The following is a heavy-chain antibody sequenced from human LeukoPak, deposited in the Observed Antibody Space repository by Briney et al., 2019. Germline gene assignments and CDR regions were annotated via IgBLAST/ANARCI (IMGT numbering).Heavy chain of an antibody. CDR2: IYYSGST. J-gene: IGHJ5*02. CDR1: GGSISSYY. CDR3: ARVVPAINWFDP. Sequence: SETLSLTCTVSGGSISSYYWSWIRQPPGKGLEWIGYIYYSGSTNYNPSLKSRVTISVDTSKNQFSLKLSSVTAADTAVYYCARVVPAINWFDPWGQGPWSPSPQ. V-gene: IGHV4-59*01. D-gene: IGHD2-2*01.